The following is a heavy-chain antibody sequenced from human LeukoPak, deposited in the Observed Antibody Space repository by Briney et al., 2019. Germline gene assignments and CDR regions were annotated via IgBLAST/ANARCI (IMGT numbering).Heavy chain of an antibody. J-gene: IGHJ3*02. V-gene: IGHV1-69*13. D-gene: IGHD3-22*01. CDR3: AGFFYDNSGDAFDI. Sequence: ASVKVSCKASGGSFTFSSHAISWVRQAPGQGLEWMGGLIPIYGSANYAQKFQGRVTITSDESTRTVYMELSSLRPEDSAVYYCAGFFYDNSGDAFDIWGQGTMVTISS. CDR2: LIPIYGSA. CDR1: GGSFTFSSHA.